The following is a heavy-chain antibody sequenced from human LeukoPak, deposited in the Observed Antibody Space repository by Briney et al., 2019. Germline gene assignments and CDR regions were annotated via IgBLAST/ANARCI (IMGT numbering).Heavy chain of an antibody. V-gene: IGHV3-7*01. CDR3: ARGGVYQDY. CDR2: IKQDGSEK. CDR1: GFTFSSFW. Sequence: PGGSLRLSCAASGFTFSSFWMSWVRQATGKGLEWVANIKQDGSEKYYVDSVKGRFTISRDNAKNSLYLQMNSLRAEDTAMYYCARGGVYQDYWGQGTLVTVSS. D-gene: IGHD2-2*01. J-gene: IGHJ4*02.